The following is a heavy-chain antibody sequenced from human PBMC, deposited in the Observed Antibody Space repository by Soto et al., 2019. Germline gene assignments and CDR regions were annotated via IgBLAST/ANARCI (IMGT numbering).Heavy chain of an antibody. J-gene: IGHJ4*02. Sequence: SETRSLTCAVYGGSFSDYYWRWIRQPTGEGLEWIGEINNSGITNYNPSHKSRVTISVDTSKNQFSLNLASVTAADTALYYCSRVYVWNCISTSCPFDYWGQGTLVTVS. CDR3: SRVYVWNCISTSCPFDY. D-gene: IGHD2-2*01. CDR2: INNSGIT. CDR1: GGSFSDYY. V-gene: IGHV4-34*01.